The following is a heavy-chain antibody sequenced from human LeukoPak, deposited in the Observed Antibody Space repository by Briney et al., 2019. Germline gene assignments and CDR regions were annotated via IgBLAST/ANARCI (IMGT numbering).Heavy chain of an antibody. CDR2: IYYSGST. V-gene: IGHV4-31*03. Sequence: SQTLSLTCTVSGGSISSGGYCWSWIRQHPGKGLEWIGYIYYSGSTYYNPSLKSRVTISVDTSKNQFSLKLSSVTAADTAVYYCARGLGGGSGYLDYWGQGTLVTVSS. CDR3: ARGLGGGSGYLDY. D-gene: IGHD2-15*01. CDR1: GGSISSGGYC. J-gene: IGHJ4*02.